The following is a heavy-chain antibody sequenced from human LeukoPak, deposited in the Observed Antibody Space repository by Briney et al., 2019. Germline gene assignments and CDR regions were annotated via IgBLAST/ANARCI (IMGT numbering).Heavy chain of an antibody. D-gene: IGHD6-13*01. CDR2: ISSSGYTT. CDR3: ARDVTPTAGMFDY. J-gene: IGHJ4*02. V-gene: IGHV3-11*04. CDR1: GFTFSDYY. Sequence: TGGSLRLSCAASGFTFSDYYMSWIRQTPGKGLEWVSYISSSGYTTYHADSVKGRFTISRDNAKNSLYLQMNSLRAEDTAVYYCARDVTPTAGMFDYWGQGTLVTVSS.